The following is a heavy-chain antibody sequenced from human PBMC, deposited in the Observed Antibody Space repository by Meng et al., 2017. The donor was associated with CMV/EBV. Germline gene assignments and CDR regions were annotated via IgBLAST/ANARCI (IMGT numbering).Heavy chain of an antibody. D-gene: IGHD5-18*01. J-gene: IGHJ4*02. CDR1: GGSISSYY. Sequence: GRRTGAAPGLVKPSATRHLTWTASGGSISSYYWSWIRQPAGKGLEWIGRIYTSGSTNYNPSLKSRVTMSVDTSKNQFSLKLSSVTAADTAVYYCARHGDTAMVVGIDYWGQGTLVTVSS. CDR2: IYTSGST. CDR3: ARHGDTAMVVGIDY. V-gene: IGHV4-4*07.